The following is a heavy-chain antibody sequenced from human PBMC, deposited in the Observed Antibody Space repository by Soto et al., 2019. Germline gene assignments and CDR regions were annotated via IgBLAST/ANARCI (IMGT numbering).Heavy chain of an antibody. J-gene: IGHJ4*02. Sequence: KISCKGSGCSFTSYWISWVRQAPGQGLEWMGRIIPILGIANYAQKFQGRVTITADKSTSTAYMELSSLRSEDTAVYYCARGHFMVRGVIDYWGQGTLVTVSS. V-gene: IGHV1-69*04. CDR3: ARGHFMVRGVIDY. D-gene: IGHD3-10*01. CDR1: GCSFTSYW. CDR2: IIPILGIA.